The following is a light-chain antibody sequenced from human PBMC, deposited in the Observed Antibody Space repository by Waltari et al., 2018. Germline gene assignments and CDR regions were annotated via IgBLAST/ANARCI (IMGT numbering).Light chain of an antibody. Sequence: DAVMTQSPPSLPVTPGQPASISCRSTQSLVFGDGNTYLNWFHQRPGQSPRRLIYKVSNRDSGVPDRFSGSGSGTDFTLRISRVEAEDVGVYYCMQGTHWPYTFGQGTKVEI. CDR1: QSLVFGDGNTY. J-gene: IGKJ2*01. V-gene: IGKV2-30*01. CDR3: MQGTHWPYT. CDR2: KVS.